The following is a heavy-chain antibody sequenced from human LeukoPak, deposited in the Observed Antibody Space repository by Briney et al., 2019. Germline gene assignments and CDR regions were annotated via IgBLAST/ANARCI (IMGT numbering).Heavy chain of an antibody. CDR1: GGSISSTTSY. CDR3: ARGQWLNSY. V-gene: IGHV4-61*05. Sequence: SETLSLTCAVSGGSISSTTSYWGWIRQPPGKGLEWIGYIYYTGSTNYNPSLKSRVTISVDTSKNQFSLKLTSVTAADTAVYYCARGQWLNSYWGQGTLVTVSS. CDR2: IYYTGST. J-gene: IGHJ4*02. D-gene: IGHD6-19*01.